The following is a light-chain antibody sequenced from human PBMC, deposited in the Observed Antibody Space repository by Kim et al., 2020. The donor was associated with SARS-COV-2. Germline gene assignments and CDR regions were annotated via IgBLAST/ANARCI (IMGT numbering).Light chain of an antibody. CDR3: QQYNYWPIYT. V-gene: IGKV3-15*01. CDR1: QSVSSN. J-gene: IGKJ2*01. CDR2: GAS. Sequence: EIVMTQSPATLSVSPGERATLSCRASQSVSSNVAWYQQKPGLAPRLLMYGASTRANGIPARFSGSGSGTDFTLTISSLQSEDFAVYYCQQYNYWPIYTFGQGTKLEI.